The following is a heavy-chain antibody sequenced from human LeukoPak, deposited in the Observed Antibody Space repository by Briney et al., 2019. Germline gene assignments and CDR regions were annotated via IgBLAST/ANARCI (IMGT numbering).Heavy chain of an antibody. D-gene: IGHD2-15*01. V-gene: IGHV3-7*01. CDR2: INPAGTET. Sequence: GGSLRLSCAASGFSFSAYWMTWVRQAPGTGLEWVANINPAGTETYYVAPVKGRFTISRDNAKNFLYLQMNSLRAEDTAVYYCARFGYVAAVDVWGQGTLVTV. CDR1: GFSFSAYW. J-gene: IGHJ4*02. CDR3: ARFGYVAAVDV.